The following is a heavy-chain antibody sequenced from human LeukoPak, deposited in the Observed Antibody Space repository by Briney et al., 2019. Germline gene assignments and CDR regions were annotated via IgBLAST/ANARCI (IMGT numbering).Heavy chain of an antibody. CDR3: ARHGTYSSGWWEGYYGMDV. J-gene: IGHJ6*02. V-gene: IGHV4-59*01. CDR2: IYYSGST. Sequence: PGGSLRLSCAASGFTFSNAWMSWVRQASGKGLEWIGYIYYSGSTNYNPSLKSRVTISVDTSKNQFSLKLSSVTAADTAVYYCARHGTYSSGWWEGYYGMDVWGQGTTVTVSS. CDR1: GFTFSNAW. D-gene: IGHD6-19*01.